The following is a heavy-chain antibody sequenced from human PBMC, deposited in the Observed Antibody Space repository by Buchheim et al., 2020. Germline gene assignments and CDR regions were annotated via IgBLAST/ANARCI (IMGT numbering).Heavy chain of an antibody. V-gene: IGHV3-23*01. CDR2: ISGSGGNT. CDR3: AKDGVAAAGNNYYYMDV. Sequence: EVQLLESGGGLVQPGGSLRLSCAASGFTFSSYGMGWVRQAPGKGLEWVSIISGSGGNTYYADSVKGRFTISRDKSKNTLYLQMDSLRAEDPAVYYCAKDGVAAAGNNYYYMDVWGRGTT. D-gene: IGHD6-13*01. J-gene: IGHJ6*03. CDR1: GFTFSSYG.